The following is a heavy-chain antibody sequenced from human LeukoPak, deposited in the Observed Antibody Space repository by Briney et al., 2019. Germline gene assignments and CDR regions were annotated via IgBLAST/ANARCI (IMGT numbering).Heavy chain of an antibody. Sequence: GGSLRLSCTASGFTFSDYAMSWVRQAPGKGLEWVSAISGSGGSTYYADSVKGRFTISRDNSKNTLYLQMNSLRAEDTAVYYCAKTPYGGNSDYWGQGTLVTVSS. CDR2: ISGSGGST. D-gene: IGHD4-23*01. CDR3: AKTPYGGNSDY. J-gene: IGHJ4*02. CDR1: GFTFSDYA. V-gene: IGHV3-23*01.